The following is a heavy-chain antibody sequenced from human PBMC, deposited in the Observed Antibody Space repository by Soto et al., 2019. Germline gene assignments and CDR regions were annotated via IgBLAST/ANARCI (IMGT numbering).Heavy chain of an antibody. J-gene: IGHJ6*02. D-gene: IGHD6-6*01. V-gene: IGHV1-18*01. Sequence: GASVKVSCKASGYTFTSYGISWVRQAPGQGLEWMGWISAYNGNTNYAQKLQGRVTMTTDTSTSTAYMELRSLRSDDTAVYYCARDHPHYSSSSAYYGMDVRGQGTTVTVSS. CDR1: GYTFTSYG. CDR3: ARDHPHYSSSSAYYGMDV. CDR2: ISAYNGNT.